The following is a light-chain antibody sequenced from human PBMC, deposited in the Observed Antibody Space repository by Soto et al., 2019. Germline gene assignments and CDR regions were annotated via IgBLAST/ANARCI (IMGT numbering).Light chain of an antibody. Sequence: DIKMTQSPSSLSASVGDRVTITCQASQDISNYLNWYQQKPGKAPKLLIYDASNLETGVPSRFSGSGSGTDFTFTISSLQPEDIATYYCQQYDNLPPDPFGQGTRLEIK. CDR1: QDISNY. CDR3: QQYDNLPPDP. J-gene: IGKJ5*01. CDR2: DAS. V-gene: IGKV1-33*01.